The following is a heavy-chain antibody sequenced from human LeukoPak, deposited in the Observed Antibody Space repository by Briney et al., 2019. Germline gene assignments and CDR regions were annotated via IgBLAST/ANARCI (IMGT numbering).Heavy chain of an antibody. CDR2: ISGSGGST. D-gene: IGHD1-26*01. J-gene: IGHJ6*03. CDR3: AKGQSYHYYYYYMDV. Sequence: GGSLRLSCAASGFTFGSYAMSWVRQAPGKGLEWVSAISGSGGSTYYADSVKGRFTISRDNSKNTLYLQMNSLRAEDTAVYYCAKGQSYHYYYYYMDVWGKGTTVTVSS. CDR1: GFTFGSYA. V-gene: IGHV3-23*01.